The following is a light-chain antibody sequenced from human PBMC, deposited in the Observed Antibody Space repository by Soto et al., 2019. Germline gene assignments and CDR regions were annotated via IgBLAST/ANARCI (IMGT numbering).Light chain of an antibody. CDR2: EGS. CDR1: SSDVGSYNL. J-gene: IGLJ2*01. V-gene: IGLV2-14*02. Sequence: QSALTQPASVSGSPGQSITISCTGTSSDVGSYNLVSWYQQHPGKAPKLMIYEGSKRPSGVPDRFSGSKSGTSASLAISGLQSEDEADYFCAAWDDSLIGPVFGGGTKLTVL. CDR3: AAWDDSLIGPV.